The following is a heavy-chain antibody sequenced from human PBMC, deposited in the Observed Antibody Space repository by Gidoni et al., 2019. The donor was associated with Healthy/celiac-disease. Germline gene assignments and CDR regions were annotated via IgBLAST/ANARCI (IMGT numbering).Heavy chain of an antibody. D-gene: IGHD3-10*01. J-gene: IGHJ4*02. Sequence: QVQLQQWGAGLLKPSETLSLTCAVYGGSFSGYYWSWIRQPPGKGLEWIGEINHSGSTNYNPSLKSRVTISVDTSKNQFSLKLSSVTAADTAVYYCARGTGRYYYGSGRRFDYWGQGTLVTVSS. V-gene: IGHV4-34*01. CDR1: GGSFSGYY. CDR3: ARGTGRYYYGSGRRFDY. CDR2: INHSGST.